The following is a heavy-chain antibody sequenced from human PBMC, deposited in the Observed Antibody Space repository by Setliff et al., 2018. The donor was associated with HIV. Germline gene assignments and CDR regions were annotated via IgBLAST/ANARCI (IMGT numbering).Heavy chain of an antibody. CDR3: VRAKNWNDFDY. Sequence: PGGSLRLSCAASGFTFSSYWVHWVRQTPGKGLMWVSRINTDGSDTGYAGSVKGRFTISRDSAKSTLYLQMNSLRAEDTALYYCVRAKNWNDFDYWGQGTLVTVSS. D-gene: IGHD1-1*01. CDR1: GFTFSSYW. J-gene: IGHJ4*02. V-gene: IGHV3-74*01. CDR2: INTDGSDT.